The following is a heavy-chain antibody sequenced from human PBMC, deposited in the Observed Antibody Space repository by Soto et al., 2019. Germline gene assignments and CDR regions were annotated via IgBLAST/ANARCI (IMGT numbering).Heavy chain of an antibody. CDR2: TYYRSRWHN. J-gene: IGHJ4*02. D-gene: IGHD6-13*01. CDR3: PRLVGNSWLDY. CDR1: GDSVSNIDAV. V-gene: IGHV6-1*01. Sequence: LQTLSLTCAISGDSVSNIDAVWNWIRQSPSRGLEWLGRTYYRSRWHNEYALSVKSRMTINPDTSRNQFSLQLSSVTPEHTPVYYWPRLVGNSWLDYWGQGALVTVSS.